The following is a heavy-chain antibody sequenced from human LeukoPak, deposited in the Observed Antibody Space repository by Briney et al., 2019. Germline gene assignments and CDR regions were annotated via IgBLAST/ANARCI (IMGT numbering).Heavy chain of an antibody. V-gene: IGHV3-33*01. J-gene: IGHJ4*02. D-gene: IGHD6-13*01. Sequence: PGGSLRLSCAASGFTFSSYGMHWVRQAPGKGLEWVAVIWYDGSNKYYADSVKGRFTISRDNSKNTLYLQMNSLRAEDTAVYYCARGPSGGGIAAAGTFDYWGQGTLVTVSS. CDR3: ARGPSGGGIAAAGTFDY. CDR1: GFTFSSYG. CDR2: IWYDGSNK.